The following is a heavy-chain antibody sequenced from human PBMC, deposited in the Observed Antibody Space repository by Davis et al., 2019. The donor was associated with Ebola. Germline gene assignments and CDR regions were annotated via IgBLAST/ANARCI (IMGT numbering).Heavy chain of an antibody. CDR3: AQPAAMIRSPDYFYYYGMDV. Sequence: AASVKVSCKASGDTFSTYSISWVRQAPGQGLEWMGGIIPIFGTANYAQKFQGRVTITADESTTTAYMELSSLRSEDTAVYYCAQPAAMIRSPDYFYYYGMDVWSKGTTVTVSS. V-gene: IGHV1-69*13. J-gene: IGHJ6*04. CDR2: IIPIFGTA. CDR1: GDTFSTYS. D-gene: IGHD2-2*01.